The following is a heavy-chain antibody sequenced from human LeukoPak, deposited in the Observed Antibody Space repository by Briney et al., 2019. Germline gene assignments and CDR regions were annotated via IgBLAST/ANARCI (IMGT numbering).Heavy chain of an antibody. Sequence: SQTLSLTCTVSGGSISSAGHYWSWIRQHPGKGLEWIGYMYYSGSTYYNPSLEGRVSISLDTSKNQFSLNLTPVTAADSAVYYCARYTQGDIGNYFDYWGQGTLVTVSS. CDR2: MYYSGST. CDR3: ARYTQGDIGNYFDY. D-gene: IGHD2-2*02. CDR1: GGSISSAGHY. V-gene: IGHV4-31*03. J-gene: IGHJ4*02.